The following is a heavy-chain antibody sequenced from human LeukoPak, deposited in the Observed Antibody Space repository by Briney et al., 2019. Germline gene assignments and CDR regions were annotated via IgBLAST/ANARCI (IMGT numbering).Heavy chain of an antibody. D-gene: IGHD3-9*01. Sequence: GGSLRLSCAASGFIFSNYYMNWVRQAPGKGLEWVAKLKLDGREKDSVHSVKSQFQIPRDNAKNSLYRQMNSLRAHDTTLYFCVTGHYDNYRSRGNLVTVSS. V-gene: IGHV3-7*01. J-gene: IGHJ4*02. CDR3: VTGHYDNY. CDR2: LKLDGREK. CDR1: GFIFSNYY.